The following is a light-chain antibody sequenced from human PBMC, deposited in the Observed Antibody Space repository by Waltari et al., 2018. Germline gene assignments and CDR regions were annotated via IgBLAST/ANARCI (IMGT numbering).Light chain of an antibody. V-gene: IGLV1-40*01. CDR1: SSNIGAGYD. CDR2: GHN. Sequence: QSVLTQPPSVSGAPGQSITISCTGSSSNIGAGYDVHWYQHLPGTAPKLLIYGHNNRPSVVPDRFSGSKSGTSASLAISGLQAWYEADYYCQSYDSSVSAWVFGGGTKLTVV. CDR3: QSYDSSVSAWV. J-gene: IGLJ3*02.